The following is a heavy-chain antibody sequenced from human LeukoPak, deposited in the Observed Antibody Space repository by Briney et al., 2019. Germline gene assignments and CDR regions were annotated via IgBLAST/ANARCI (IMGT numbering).Heavy chain of an antibody. J-gene: IGHJ4*02. CDR2: ISWNSGSI. V-gene: IGHV3-9*01. Sequence: GGSLRLSCAASGFTFDDYAMHWVRQAPGKGLEWVSGISWNSGSIGYADSVKGRFTLSRDNSKNTLYLQMNSLTVEDTAVYYCARSQSSSLIDYWGQGTLVTVSS. D-gene: IGHD6-13*01. CDR3: ARSQSSSLIDY. CDR1: GFTFDDYA.